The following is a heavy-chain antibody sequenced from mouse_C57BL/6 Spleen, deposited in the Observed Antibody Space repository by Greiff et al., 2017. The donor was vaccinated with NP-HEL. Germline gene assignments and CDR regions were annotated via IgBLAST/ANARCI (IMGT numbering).Heavy chain of an antibody. CDR3: AREGNYLYYYAMDY. CDR2: INYDGSST. J-gene: IGHJ4*01. V-gene: IGHV5-16*01. CDR1: GFTFSDYY. D-gene: IGHD2-1*01. Sequence: EVMLVESEGGLVQPGSSMKLSCTASGFTFSDYYMAWVRQVPEKGLEWVANINYDGSSTYYLDSLKSRFIISRDNAKNILYLQMSSLKSEDTATYYCAREGNYLYYYAMDYWGQGTSVTVSS.